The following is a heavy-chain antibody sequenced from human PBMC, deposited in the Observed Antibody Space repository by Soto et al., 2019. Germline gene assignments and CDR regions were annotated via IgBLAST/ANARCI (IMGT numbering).Heavy chain of an antibody. J-gene: IGHJ4*02. V-gene: IGHV5-51*01. CDR3: ATLPYDFWSGYSSFDY. CDR1: GYSFTSYW. CDR2: IYPGDSDT. D-gene: IGHD3-3*01. Sequence: GESLKISCKGPGYSFTSYWIGWVRQMPGKGLEWMGIIYPGDSDTRYSPSFQGQVTISADKSISTAYLQWSSLKASDTAMYYCATLPYDFWSGYSSFDYWGQGTLVTVS.